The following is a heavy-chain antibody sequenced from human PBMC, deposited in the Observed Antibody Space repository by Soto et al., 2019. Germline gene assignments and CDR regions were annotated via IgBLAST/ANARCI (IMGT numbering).Heavy chain of an antibody. D-gene: IGHD3-16*02. CDR1: GYTFTSYG. V-gene: IGHV1-18*01. CDR2: ISAYNGNT. CDR3: ARDQMITFGGVIVIPPDY. Sequence: QVQLVQSGAEVKKPGASVKVSCQASGYTFTSYGISWVRQAPGQGLEWMGWISAYNGNTNYAQKLQGRVTMTTDTSTSTAYMELRSLRSDDTAVYYCARDQMITFGGVIVIPPDYWGQGTLVTVSS. J-gene: IGHJ4*02.